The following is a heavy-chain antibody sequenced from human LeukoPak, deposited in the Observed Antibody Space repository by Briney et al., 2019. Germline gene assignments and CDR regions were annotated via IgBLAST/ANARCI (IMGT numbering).Heavy chain of an antibody. CDR3: ARDGGNGGSQFDY. V-gene: IGHV3-21*01. J-gene: IGHJ4*02. CDR2: ISSSSSYI. Sequence: GALLRLSQAASGFFSSSYSRNWVRLPARNRMGWVSSISSSSSYIYYADSVKGRFTISRDNAKNSLYLQMNSLRAEDTAVYYCARDGGNGGSQFDYWGQGTLVTVSS. D-gene: IGHD1-1*01. CDR1: GFFSSSYS.